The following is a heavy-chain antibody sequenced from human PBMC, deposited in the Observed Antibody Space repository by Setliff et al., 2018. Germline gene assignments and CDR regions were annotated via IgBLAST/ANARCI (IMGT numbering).Heavy chain of an antibody. D-gene: IGHD2-15*01. CDR2: ISSSSSTI. V-gene: IGHV3-23*01. CDR1: GFTFSSYA. CDR3: AKLRVVVTATIDD. Sequence: GGSLRLSCAASGFTFSSYAMSWVRQAPGKGLEWVSYISSSSSTIYYADSVKGRFIISRDNSKNTLYLQMNSLRAEDTAVYYCAKLRVVVTATIDDWGQGTLVTVSS. J-gene: IGHJ4*02.